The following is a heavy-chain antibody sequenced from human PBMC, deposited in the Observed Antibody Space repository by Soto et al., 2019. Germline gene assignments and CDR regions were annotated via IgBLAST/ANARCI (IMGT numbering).Heavy chain of an antibody. CDR2: IKGDGIST. V-gene: IGHV3-74*01. CDR3: ARGAMGNYYNDY. D-gene: IGHD3-10*01. CDR1: VFTFSSYW. Sequence: EVQLVESGGGLVQSGGSLRLSCEASVFTFSSYWMHWVRQAPGKGLVWVSRIKGDGISTNYADSVKGRFTISRDNAKDTVFLQMNGLSADDTAVYYCARGAMGNYYNDYWGQGILVTVSS. J-gene: IGHJ4*02.